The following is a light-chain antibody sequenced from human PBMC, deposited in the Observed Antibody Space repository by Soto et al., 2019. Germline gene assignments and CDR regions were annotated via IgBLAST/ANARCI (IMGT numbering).Light chain of an antibody. CDR1: QSISSY. V-gene: IGKV1-39*01. Sequence: DIQITHSPSSLSASVGDRVTLTWRASQSISSYLNWYKQKLGKAPKILIYAESSLQSGVPSRFIGIGSGTDFTLPISSLQPEEIATDDCQPYSHLITGGPGTRLATK. J-gene: IGKJ5*01. CDR2: AES. CDR3: QPYSHLIT.